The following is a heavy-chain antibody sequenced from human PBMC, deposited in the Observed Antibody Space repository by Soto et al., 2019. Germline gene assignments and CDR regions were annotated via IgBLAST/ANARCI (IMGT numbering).Heavy chain of an antibody. CDR2: IGASGDIT. CDR1: GVTFSNYA. Sequence: PVGHLSRSCTDSGVTFSNYAMSWVRPAPGKGLEWVAGIGASGDITWYADSVKGRLSISRDNSKNTLYLQLNSLRFEDTAVYYCAVEVCSGGSCPHYFDYWGQGTLVNVSS. J-gene: IGHJ4*02. D-gene: IGHD2-15*01. V-gene: IGHV3-23*01. CDR3: AVEVCSGGSCPHYFDY.